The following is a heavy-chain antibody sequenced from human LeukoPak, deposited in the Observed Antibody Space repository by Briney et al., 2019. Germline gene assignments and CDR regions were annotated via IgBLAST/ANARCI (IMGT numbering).Heavy chain of an antibody. CDR1: GGSISSSSYY. J-gene: IGHJ4*02. CDR2: IYYSGST. V-gene: IGHV4-39*07. Sequence: SETLSLTCTVSGGSISSSSYYWGWIRQPPGKGLEWIGSIYYSGSTYYNPSLKSRVTISVDTSKNQFSLKLTSVTAADTAVYYCAKTLYGSGSGPYFDFWGQGTLVTVSS. D-gene: IGHD3-10*01. CDR3: AKTLYGSGSGPYFDF.